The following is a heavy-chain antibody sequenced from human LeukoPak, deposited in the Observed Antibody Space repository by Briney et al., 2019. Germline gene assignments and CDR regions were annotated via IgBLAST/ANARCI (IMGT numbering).Heavy chain of an antibody. CDR2: IYYSGST. V-gene: IGHV4-61*05. J-gene: IGHJ4*02. Sequence: PSETLSLTCTVSGGSISSSSYYWGWIRQPPGKGLEWIGYIYYSGSTNYNLSLKSRVTISVDTSKNQFSLKLSSVTAADTAVYYCARCMVRGVAPDNFDYWGQGTLVTVSS. CDR3: ARCMVRGVAPDNFDY. D-gene: IGHD3-10*01. CDR1: GGSISSSSYY.